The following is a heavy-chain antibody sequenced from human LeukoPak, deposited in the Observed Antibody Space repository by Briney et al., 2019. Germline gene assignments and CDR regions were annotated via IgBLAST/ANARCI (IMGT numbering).Heavy chain of an antibody. CDR1: GFTFSSYA. D-gene: IGHD3-3*01. Sequence: GGSLRLSCAASGFTFSSYAMSWVRQAPGKGLEWVAVISYDGSNKYYADSVKGRFTISRDNSKNTLYLQMNSLRAEDTAVYYCAKDLNRVLRFLEWLPHRANWFDPWGQGTLVTVSS. CDR2: ISYDGSNK. V-gene: IGHV3-30*18. CDR3: AKDLNRVLRFLEWLPHRANWFDP. J-gene: IGHJ5*02.